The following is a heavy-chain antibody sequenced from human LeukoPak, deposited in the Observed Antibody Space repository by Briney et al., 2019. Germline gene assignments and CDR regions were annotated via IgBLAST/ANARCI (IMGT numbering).Heavy chain of an antibody. V-gene: IGHV1-2*02. CDR2: INPNSGGT. D-gene: IGHD3-22*01. J-gene: IGHJ5*02. Sequence: GASVKLSCKASGYTFTGYYMHWVRQAPGQGLEWMGWINPNSGGTSYAQKFQGRVTMTWDTSISTAYMELSSLRSDDTVVYYCTSDTYYYDSTGLGHWFDPWGQGTLVIVSS. CDR3: TSDTYYYDSTGLGHWFDP. CDR1: GYTFTGYY.